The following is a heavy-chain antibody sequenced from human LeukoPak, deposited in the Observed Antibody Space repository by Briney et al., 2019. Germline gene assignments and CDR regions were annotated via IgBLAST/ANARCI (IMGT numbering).Heavy chain of an antibody. CDR3: ASLWGANSFDI. Sequence: SETLSLTCTVSGVSISSYSWSWIRQPPGKGLEWIGYIYYSGSPNYNPSLKSRVTMSVDTSKNQFLLKLSSVTAADTAVYYCASLWGANSFDIWGQGTMVTVSS. CDR1: GVSISSYS. D-gene: IGHD7-27*01. J-gene: IGHJ3*02. V-gene: IGHV4-59*08. CDR2: IYYSGSP.